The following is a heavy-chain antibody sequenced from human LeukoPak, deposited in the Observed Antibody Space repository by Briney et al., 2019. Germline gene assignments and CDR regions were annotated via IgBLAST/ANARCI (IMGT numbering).Heavy chain of an antibody. CDR1: GGSFSGYY. V-gene: IGHV4-34*01. CDR3: ARWQKRWFDP. Sequence: SETLSLTCAVYGGSFSGYYWSWIRQPPGKGLEWIGEINHSGSTNYSPSLNSRVTISVDTSKNQFSLKLSSVTAADTAVYYCARWQKRWFDPWGKGTLVTVSS. CDR2: INHSGST. J-gene: IGHJ5*02.